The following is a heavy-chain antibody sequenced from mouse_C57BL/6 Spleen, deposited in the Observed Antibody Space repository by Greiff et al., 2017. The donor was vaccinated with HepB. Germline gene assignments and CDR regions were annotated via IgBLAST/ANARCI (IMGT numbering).Heavy chain of an antibody. CDR1: GYTFTSYW. V-gene: IGHV1-50*01. CDR3: ARTTVDFDV. Sequence: QVQLQQPGAELVKPGASVKLSCKASGYTFTSYWMQWVKQRPGQGLEWIGEIDPSDSYTNYNQKFKGKATLTVDTSSSTAYMQLSSLTSEDSAVYYCARTTVDFDVWGTGTTVTVSS. D-gene: IGHD1-1*01. CDR2: IDPSDSYT. J-gene: IGHJ1*03.